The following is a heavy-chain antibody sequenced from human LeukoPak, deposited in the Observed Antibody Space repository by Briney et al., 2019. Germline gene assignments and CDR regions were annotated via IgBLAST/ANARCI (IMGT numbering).Heavy chain of an antibody. D-gene: IGHD2-15*01. J-gene: IGHJ4*02. CDR3: LRDAPRPRLTPDY. CDR2: ISTYKGDT. V-gene: IGHV1-18*01. CDR1: GSTVNTYG. Sequence: GSVKVACKASGSTVNTYGISWVRQAAGQWREWMGWISTYKGDTNYVQNLQGRVTMTTDTSKSTGYMEMMSLRSDDTAVYYCLRDAPRPRLTPDYWGQGTLVTVSS.